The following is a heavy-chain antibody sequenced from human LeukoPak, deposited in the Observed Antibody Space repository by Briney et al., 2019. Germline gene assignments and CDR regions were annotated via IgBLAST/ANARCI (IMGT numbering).Heavy chain of an antibody. J-gene: IGHJ4*02. CDR1: GFTFSSYW. CDR3: VGDYDVIGETN. Sequence: GGSLKLSCEASGFTFSSYWMSWVRQAPGKGLDWVANIKQDGSEKYYVDSVKGRFTISRDNAKNSLYLQMNSLRAEDTAVYYCVGDYDVIGETNWGQGTLVTVAS. V-gene: IGHV3-7*01. CDR2: IKQDGSEK. D-gene: IGHD2-21*01.